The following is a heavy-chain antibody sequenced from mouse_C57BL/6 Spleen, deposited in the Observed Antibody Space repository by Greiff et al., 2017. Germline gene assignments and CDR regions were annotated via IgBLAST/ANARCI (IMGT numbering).Heavy chain of an antibody. D-gene: IGHD1-1*01. J-gene: IGHJ1*03. CDR3: ARRGATGYFDV. Sequence: EVQVVESEGGLVQPGSSMKLSCTASGFTFSDYYMAWVRQVPEKGLEWVANINYDGSSTYYLDSLKSRFIISRDNAKNILYLQMSSLKSEDTATYYCARRGATGYFDVWGTGTTVTVSS. V-gene: IGHV5-16*01. CDR2: INYDGSST. CDR1: GFTFSDYY.